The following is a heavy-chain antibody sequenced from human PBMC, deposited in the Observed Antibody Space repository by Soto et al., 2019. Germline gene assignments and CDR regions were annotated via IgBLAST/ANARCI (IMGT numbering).Heavy chain of an antibody. D-gene: IGHD4-4*01. Sequence: GGSLRLSCAASGFTFSSCGMHWVRQAPGKGLEWVAVISYDGSNKYYADSVKGRFTISRDNSKNTLYLQMNSLRAEDTAVYYCAKLMTTVTTDWSDPWGQASLVTVSP. V-gene: IGHV3-30*18. CDR2: ISYDGSNK. CDR3: AKLMTTVTTDWSDP. J-gene: IGHJ5*02. CDR1: GFTFSSCG.